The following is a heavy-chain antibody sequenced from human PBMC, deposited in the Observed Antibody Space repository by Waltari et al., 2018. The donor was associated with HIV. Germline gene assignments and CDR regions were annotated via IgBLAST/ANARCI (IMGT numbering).Heavy chain of an antibody. V-gene: IGHV3-30*18. CDR3: AKEETRIFSSTWYYYYYGMDV. CDR2: ISYDGSNK. Sequence: QVQLVESGGGVVQPGRSLRLSCAASGFIFGSYGMHWVRQAPGKGLEWGAVISYDGSNKCYAGSVKGRFTISRDNSKNMLHLQMNSLRAEDTAVYYCAKEETRIFSSTWYYYYYGMDVWGQGTTVTVSS. D-gene: IGHD3-16*01. J-gene: IGHJ6*02. CDR1: GFIFGSYG.